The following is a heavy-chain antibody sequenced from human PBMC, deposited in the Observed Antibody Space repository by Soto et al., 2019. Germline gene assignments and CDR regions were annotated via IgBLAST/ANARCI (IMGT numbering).Heavy chain of an antibody. CDR3: AKRAPYYFDT. Sequence: PAGSLRLSCAASGFTYINYAMSWVRQAPGKGLEWVSTIGTSGGTYYPDSVRGRFTISRDNSRNTLYLQMNSLRPEDTAVYYCAKRAPYYFDTWGQGTQLTVSS. V-gene: IGHV3-23*01. CDR2: IGTSGGT. CDR1: GFTYINYA. J-gene: IGHJ4*02.